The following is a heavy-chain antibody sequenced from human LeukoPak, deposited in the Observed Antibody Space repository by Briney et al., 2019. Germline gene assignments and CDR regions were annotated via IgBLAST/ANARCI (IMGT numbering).Heavy chain of an antibody. Sequence: SETLSLTCTVSGGSISSYYWGWIRQPPGKGLGGIGYIYYSGSTNYNPSLKSRVTISVDTSKNQFSLKLSSVTAADTAVYYCARWSAGSYYYGMGVWGQGTTVTVSS. CDR3: ARWSAGSYYYGMGV. J-gene: IGHJ6*02. D-gene: IGHD3-3*01. CDR1: GGSISSYY. CDR2: IYYSGST. V-gene: IGHV4-59*01.